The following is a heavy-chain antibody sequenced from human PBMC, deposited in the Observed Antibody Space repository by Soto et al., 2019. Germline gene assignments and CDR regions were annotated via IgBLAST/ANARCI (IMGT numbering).Heavy chain of an antibody. CDR1: GYSFTSYW. V-gene: IGHV5-10-1*01. J-gene: IGHJ6*02. CDR3: ARGLGYYGSGSYYNFIPPFDGMDV. D-gene: IGHD3-10*01. CDR2: IDPSDSYT. Sequence: GESLKISCKGSGYSFTSYWISWVRQMPGKGLEWMGRIDPSDSYTNYSPSFQGHVTISADKSISTAYLQWSSLKASDTAMYYCARGLGYYGSGSYYNFIPPFDGMDVWGQGTTVTVSS.